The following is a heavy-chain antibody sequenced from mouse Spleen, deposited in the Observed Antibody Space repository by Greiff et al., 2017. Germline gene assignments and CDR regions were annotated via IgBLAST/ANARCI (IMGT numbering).Heavy chain of an antibody. CDR2: IDPENGDT. J-gene: IGHJ2*01. CDR1: GFNIKDDY. V-gene: IGHV14-4*01. D-gene: IGHD2-10*02. CDR3: TTKKYGNLYYFDY. Sequence: EVQGVESGAELVRPGASVKLSCTASGFNIKDDYMHWVKQRPEQGLEWIGWIDPENGDTEYASKFQGKATITADTSSNTAYLQLSSLTSEDTAVYYCTTKKYGNLYYFDYWGQGTTLTVSS.